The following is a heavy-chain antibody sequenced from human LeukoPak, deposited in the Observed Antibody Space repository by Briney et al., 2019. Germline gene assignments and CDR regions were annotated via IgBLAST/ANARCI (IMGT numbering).Heavy chain of an antibody. CDR3: ARGGENYYGSGSQDY. CDR1: GFTFRSYW. D-gene: IGHD3-10*01. V-gene: IGHV3-7*01. CDR2: INQDGSEK. J-gene: IGHJ4*02. Sequence: GSLRLSCAASGFTFRSYWMNWVRQAPGKGLGWVASINQDGSEKYYLDSVKGRFTISRDNAKKSFYLQMNSLRGEDTAVYYCARGGENYYGSGSQDYWGQGSLVTVSS.